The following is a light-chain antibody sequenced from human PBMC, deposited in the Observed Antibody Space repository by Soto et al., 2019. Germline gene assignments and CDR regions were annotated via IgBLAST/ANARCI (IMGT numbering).Light chain of an antibody. V-gene: IGLV1-47*01. Sequence: QSVLTQSPSASGTPGQGVTISCSGSSSNIGSNYVYWYQQLPGTAPKLLIFKNTHRPSGVPDRFSGSKSATSASLAISGLRSQDEADYYCAAWDDSLGAWLFGGGTQLTVL. CDR1: SSNIGSNY. CDR3: AAWDDSLGAWL. CDR2: KNT. J-gene: IGLJ3*02.